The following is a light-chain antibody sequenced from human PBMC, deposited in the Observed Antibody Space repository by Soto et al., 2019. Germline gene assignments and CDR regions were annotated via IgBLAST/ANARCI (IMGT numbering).Light chain of an antibody. CDR3: QQYGSSSLS. V-gene: IGKV3-20*01. CDR1: QSVSSSY. CDR2: GAS. J-gene: IGKJ4*01. Sequence: EIVLTQSQCTLSLSPGERATLSCRASQSVSSSYLAWYQQKPGQAPRLLISGASSRATGIPDRFSGSGSGTDFTLTISRLEPEDFAVYYCQQYGSSSLSFGGGTKVEIK.